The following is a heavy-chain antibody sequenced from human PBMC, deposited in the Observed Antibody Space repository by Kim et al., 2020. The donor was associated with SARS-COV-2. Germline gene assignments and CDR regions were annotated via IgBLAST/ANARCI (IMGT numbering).Heavy chain of an antibody. CDR2: IIPIFGTA. D-gene: IGHD3-16*01. J-gene: IGHJ6*02. CDR3: ARAWVPPPLYYYYGMDV. CDR1: GGTFSSYA. V-gene: IGHV1-69*13. Sequence: SVKVSCKASGGTFSSYAISWVRQAPGQGLEWMGGIIPIFGTANYAQKFQGRVTITADESTSTAYMELSSLRSEDTAVYYCARAWVPPPLYYYYGMDVWGQGTTVTVSS.